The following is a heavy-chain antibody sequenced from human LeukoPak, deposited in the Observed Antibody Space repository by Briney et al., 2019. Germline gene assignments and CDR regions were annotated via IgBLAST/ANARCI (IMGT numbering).Heavy chain of an antibody. CDR2: IYYSGST. CDR3: ARGGLGYNWNSFDY. J-gene: IGHJ4*02. V-gene: IGHV4-31*03. CDR1: GGFIGSGGYS. D-gene: IGHD1-20*01. Sequence: PSQTLSLTCTVSGGFIGSGGYSWTWIRQHPGKGLEWIGYIYYSGSTYYNPSLNSRVTISVDTSKNQFSLKLSSVTAADTAVYYCARGGLGYNWNSFDYWGQGTLVTVSS.